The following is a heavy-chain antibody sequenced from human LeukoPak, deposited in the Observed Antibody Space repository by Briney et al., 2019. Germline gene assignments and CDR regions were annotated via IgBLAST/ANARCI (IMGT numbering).Heavy chain of an antibody. V-gene: IGHV4-59*01. Sequence: NPSETLSLTCTVSGGSISSYYWSWIRQPPGKGLEWIGYIYYSGSTNYNPSLKSRVTISVDTSKNQFSLKLSSVTAADTAVYYCARSSSGWYWGFDYWDQGTLVTVSS. D-gene: IGHD6-19*01. CDR3: ARSSSGWYWGFDY. CDR1: GGSISSYY. J-gene: IGHJ4*02. CDR2: IYYSGST.